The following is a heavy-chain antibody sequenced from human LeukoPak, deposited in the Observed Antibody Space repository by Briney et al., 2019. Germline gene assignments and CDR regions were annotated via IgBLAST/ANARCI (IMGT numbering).Heavy chain of an antibody. CDR2: ICTCGST. CDR3: ARLDETFGEFDY. Sequence: SETLSLTCTVSGGSISSYYWSWIRQPPGKGLEWIGYICTCGSTNYNPSLKSRVTISVDTSKNQFSLKLSSVTAADTAVYYCARLDETFGEFDYWGQGTLVTVSS. D-gene: IGHD3-10*01. V-gene: IGHV4-4*09. J-gene: IGHJ4*02. CDR1: GGSISSYY.